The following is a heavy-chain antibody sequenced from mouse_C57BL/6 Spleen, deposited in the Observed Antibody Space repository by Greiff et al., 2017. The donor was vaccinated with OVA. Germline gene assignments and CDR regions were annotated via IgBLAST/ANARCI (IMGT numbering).Heavy chain of an antibody. V-gene: IGHV1-82*01. CDR3: ARGYDYAFAY. Sequence: VQRVESGPELVKPGASVKISCKASGYAFSSSWMNWVKQRPGKGLEWIGRIYPGDGDTNYNGKFKGKATLTADKSSSTAYMQLSSLTSEDSAVYFCARGYDYAFAYWGQGTLVTVSA. D-gene: IGHD2-4*01. CDR1: GYAFSSSW. CDR2: IYPGDGDT. J-gene: IGHJ3*01.